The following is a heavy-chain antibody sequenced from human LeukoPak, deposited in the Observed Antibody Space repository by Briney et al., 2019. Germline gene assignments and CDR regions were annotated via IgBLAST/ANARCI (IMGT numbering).Heavy chain of an antibody. CDR2: ISYDGSNK. Sequence: GGSLRLSCAASGFTFSSYAMHWVRQAPGKGLEWVAVISYDGSNKYYADSVKGRFTISRDNSKNTPYLQMNSLRAEDTAVYYCAREVDSSGFDYWGQGTLVTVSS. CDR3: AREVDSSGFDY. D-gene: IGHD3-22*01. CDR1: GFTFSSYA. J-gene: IGHJ4*02. V-gene: IGHV3-30*01.